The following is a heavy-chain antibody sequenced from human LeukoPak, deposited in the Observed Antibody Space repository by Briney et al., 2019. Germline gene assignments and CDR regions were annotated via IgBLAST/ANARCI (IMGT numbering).Heavy chain of an antibody. D-gene: IGHD4-17*01. Sequence: GGSLRLSCAASGFTFSSYAMSWVRQAPGKGLEWVSAISGSGGGTYYADSVKGRFTISRDNSKNTLYLQMNSLRAEDTAVYYCARYGDYGSDAFDIWGQGTMVTVSS. CDR1: GFTFSSYA. CDR3: ARYGDYGSDAFDI. J-gene: IGHJ3*02. CDR2: ISGSGGGT. V-gene: IGHV3-23*01.